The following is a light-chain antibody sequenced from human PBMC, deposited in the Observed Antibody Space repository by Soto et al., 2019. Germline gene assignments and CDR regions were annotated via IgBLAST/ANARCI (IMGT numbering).Light chain of an antibody. Sequence: DTQMTQSPSSLSASVGDRVTITCRANQDISYYLAWYQQKQGKVPKLLIYAASTLQSGVPSRFSGSGSGTDFTLTISSLQPEDIATYYCQKYHSAPRTFGQGTKVEIK. J-gene: IGKJ1*01. CDR2: AAS. V-gene: IGKV1-27*01. CDR1: QDISYY. CDR3: QKYHSAPRT.